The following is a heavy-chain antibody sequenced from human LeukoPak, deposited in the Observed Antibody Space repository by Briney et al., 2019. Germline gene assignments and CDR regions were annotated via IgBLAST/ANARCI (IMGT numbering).Heavy chain of an antibody. CDR2: IYHSGST. CDR1: GGSISSSNW. Sequence: SETLSLTCAVSGGSISSSNWWSWVRQPPGKGLEWMGEIYHSGSTKYNPSLKSRVTISIDKSNNQFSLKLSSVTAADTAVYYCASRGLAPSVFDYWGQGTLVTVSP. J-gene: IGHJ4*02. V-gene: IGHV4-4*02. CDR3: ASRGLAPSVFDY.